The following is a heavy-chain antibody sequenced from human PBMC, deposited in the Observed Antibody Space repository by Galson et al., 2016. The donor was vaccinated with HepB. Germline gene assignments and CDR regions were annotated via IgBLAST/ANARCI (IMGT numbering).Heavy chain of an antibody. D-gene: IGHD3-22*01. J-gene: IGHJ3*01. CDR1: AFNVSTTY. Sequence: SLRLSCAASAFNVSTTYMGWVRQAPGKGLEWVSNIYSGEQTNYAHFAKRRFTISRDNSRNTVYLQMNSLCDADTAIFYCARGKAALYDGVGYSPSPSFDVWGQGTMVTVSS. CDR3: ARGKAALYDGVGYSPSPSFDV. CDR2: IYSGEQT. V-gene: IGHV3-53*01.